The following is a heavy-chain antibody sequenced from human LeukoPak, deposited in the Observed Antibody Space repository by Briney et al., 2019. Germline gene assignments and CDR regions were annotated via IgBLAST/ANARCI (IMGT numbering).Heavy chain of an antibody. D-gene: IGHD3-22*01. Sequence: PGGSLRLSCTASGFIFSNYGMNWVRQAPGKGLEWISYIRGNSETIHYADSVKGRFTISRDNAKNSLSLQMTSLRAEDTAVYYLAKGPHYYDSSGRMDVWGQGTTVTVSS. CDR3: AKGPHYYDSSGRMDV. J-gene: IGHJ6*02. V-gene: IGHV3-48*01. CDR1: GFIFSNYG. CDR2: IRGNSETI.